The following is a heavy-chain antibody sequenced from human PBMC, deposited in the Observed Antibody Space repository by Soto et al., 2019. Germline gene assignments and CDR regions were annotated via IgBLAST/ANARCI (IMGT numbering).Heavy chain of an antibody. CDR2: ISYDGSNK. J-gene: IGHJ4*02. CDR3: AKPSHSSGWYVPPWDY. V-gene: IGHV3-30*18. D-gene: IGHD6-19*01. Sequence: QVQLVESGGGVVQPGRSLRLSCAASGFTFSSYGMHWVRQAPGKGLGWVAVISYDGSNKYYADSVKGRFTISRDNSKNTLYLQMNSLRAEDTAVYYCAKPSHSSGWYVPPWDYWGQGTLVTVSS. CDR1: GFTFSSYG.